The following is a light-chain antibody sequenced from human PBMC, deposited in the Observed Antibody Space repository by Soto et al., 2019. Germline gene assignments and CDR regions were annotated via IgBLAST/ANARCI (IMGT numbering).Light chain of an antibody. V-gene: IGLV1-51*01. CDR1: SSNIGAGFD. Sequence: QSVLTQPPSVSGAPGQRITISCTGSSSNIGAGFDVYWYKQLPGAAPKLLIYDDNKRPSGIPDRFSGSKSGTSATLGITGFQTEDEADYYCGSWDSSLSAYVFGTGTKVTVL. J-gene: IGLJ1*01. CDR2: DDN. CDR3: GSWDSSLSAYV.